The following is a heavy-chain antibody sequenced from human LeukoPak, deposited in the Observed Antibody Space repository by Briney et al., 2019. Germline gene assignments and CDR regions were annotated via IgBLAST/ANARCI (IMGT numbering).Heavy chain of an antibody. CDR1: GFTFSSYG. Sequence: GGSLRLSCAASGFTFSSYGMHWVRQAPGKGLEWVAFIRYDGSNKYYADSVKGRFTISRDNSKNTLYLQMNSLRAEDTAVYYCARDRSSGWTTSPYDYWGQGTLVTVSS. CDR2: IRYDGSNK. V-gene: IGHV3-30*02. CDR3: ARDRSSGWTTSPYDY. J-gene: IGHJ4*02. D-gene: IGHD6-19*01.